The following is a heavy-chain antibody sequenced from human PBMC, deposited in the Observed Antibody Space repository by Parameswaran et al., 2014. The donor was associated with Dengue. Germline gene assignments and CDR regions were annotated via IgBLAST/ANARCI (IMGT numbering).Heavy chain of an antibody. V-gene: IGHV4-34*01. D-gene: IGHD6-19*01. CDR3: ARAGSRPSTSTVAGTIDY. J-gene: IGHJ4*02. CDR2: INHSGST. Sequence: RWIRQPPGKGLEWIGEINHSGSTNYNPSLKSRVTISVDTSKNQFSLKLSSVTAADTAVYYCARAGSRPSTSTVAGTIDYWGQGTLVTVSS.